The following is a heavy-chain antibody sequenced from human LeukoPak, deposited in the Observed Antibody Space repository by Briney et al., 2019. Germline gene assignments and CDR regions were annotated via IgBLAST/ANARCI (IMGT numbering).Heavy chain of an antibody. J-gene: IGHJ4*02. CDR3: ARTWYSSGWSRFDY. V-gene: IGHV3-21*01. Sequence: GGSLRLSCAASGFTFSSYSMNWVRQAPGKGLEWVSSISSSSSYIYYADSVKGRFTISRDNAKNSLYLQMNSLRAEDTAVYYCARTWYSSGWSRFDYWGQGALVTVSS. CDR1: GFTFSSYS. D-gene: IGHD6-19*01. CDR2: ISSSSSYI.